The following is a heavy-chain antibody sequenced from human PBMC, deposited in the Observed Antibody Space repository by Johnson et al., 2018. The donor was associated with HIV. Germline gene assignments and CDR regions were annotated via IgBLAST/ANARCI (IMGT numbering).Heavy chain of an antibody. D-gene: IGHD3-3*01. Sequence: VQLVESGGGVVQPGRSVRLSCAASGFTFRNHDMHWVRQATGKGLEWVSAIGPTGDTYYPGSVKGRFTISRENAKNSLYLQMNSLRAGDTAVYYCARGGSRTTIFGVDINLGGFDIWGQGTRVTVSS. CDR2: IGPTGDT. CDR3: ARGGSRTTIFGVDINLGGFDI. CDR1: GFTFRNHD. J-gene: IGHJ3*02. V-gene: IGHV3-13*01.